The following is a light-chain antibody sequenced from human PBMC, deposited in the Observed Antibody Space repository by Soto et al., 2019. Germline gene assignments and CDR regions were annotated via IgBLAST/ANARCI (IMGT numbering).Light chain of an antibody. CDR1: QGISTS. CDR2: AAS. CDR3: QQTNSFPLP. Sequence: DIQMTQSPSSVSASVGDGVTITCRASQGISTSLGWYQQKPGKAPKLLIYAASSLQSGVPSRFSGTGSGTDFTLTISSLQPEDFATYYCQQTNSFPLPFGGGTKVEIK. J-gene: IGKJ4*01. V-gene: IGKV1D-12*01.